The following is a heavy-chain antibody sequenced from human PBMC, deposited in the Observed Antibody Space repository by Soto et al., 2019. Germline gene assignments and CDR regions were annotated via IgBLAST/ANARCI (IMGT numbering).Heavy chain of an antibody. V-gene: IGHV3-30-3*01. J-gene: IGHJ6*02. CDR1: GFTFSSYA. Sequence: QVQLVESGGGVVQPGRSLRLSCAASGFTFSSYAMHWVRQAPGKGLEWVAVISYDGSNKYYADSVKGRFTISRDNYKNTMYLQMNSLRAEDTAVYYCARDWWRWLQLQDDYYYYGMDVWGQGTTVTVSS. D-gene: IGHD5-12*01. CDR2: ISYDGSNK. CDR3: ARDWWRWLQLQDDYYYYGMDV.